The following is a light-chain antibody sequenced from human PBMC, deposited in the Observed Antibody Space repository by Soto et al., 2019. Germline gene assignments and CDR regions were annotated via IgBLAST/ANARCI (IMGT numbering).Light chain of an antibody. CDR1: SSNIGSNN. V-gene: IGLV1-44*01. J-gene: IGLJ3*02. CDR3: AAWDDSLSGRV. CDR2: NSN. Sequence: QSVLTQPPSASGTPGQRVTISCSGSSSNIGSNNVNWYQQLPGTAPKLLIYNSNQRPSGVPDRFSGSKSGTSASLAISGLRSEDESDYYCAAWDDSLSGRVFGGGTKLTVL.